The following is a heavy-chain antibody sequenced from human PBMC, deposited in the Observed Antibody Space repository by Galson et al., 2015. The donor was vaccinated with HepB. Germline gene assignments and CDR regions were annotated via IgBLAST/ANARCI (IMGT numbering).Heavy chain of an antibody. CDR1: GGAFSTFG. D-gene: IGHD5-24*01. J-gene: IGHJ5*01. CDR3: ARGLEMATIRGYNWFDS. Sequence: SVKVSCKASGGAFSTFGITWVRQAPGQGLEWMGGIIPLLRIPNYAQKFQGRVTISADKSTSTAYMEVNSLKSEDTAIYYCARGLEMATIRGYNWFDSWGQGTVVTVSS. CDR2: IIPLLRIP. V-gene: IGHV1-69*10.